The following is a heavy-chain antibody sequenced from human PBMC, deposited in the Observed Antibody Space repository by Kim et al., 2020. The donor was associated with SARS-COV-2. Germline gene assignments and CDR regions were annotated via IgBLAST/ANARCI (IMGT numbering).Heavy chain of an antibody. D-gene: IGHD2-2*01. CDR1: GYTFTSYG. J-gene: IGHJ4*02. CDR2: ISAYNGNT. V-gene: IGHV1-18*01. Sequence: ASVKVSCKASGYTFTSYGISWVRQAPGQGLEWMGWISAYNGNTNYAQKLQGRVTMTTDTSTSTAYMELRSLRSDDTAVYYCARDRGRDCSSTSCYGEVDYWGQGTLVTVSS. CDR3: ARDRGRDCSSTSCYGEVDY.